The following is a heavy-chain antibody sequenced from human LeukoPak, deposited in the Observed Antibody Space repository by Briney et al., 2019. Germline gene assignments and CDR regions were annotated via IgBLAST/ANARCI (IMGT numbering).Heavy chain of an antibody. CDR1: GFTVSSNY. CDR3: ARGSRALAVAGTGDY. V-gene: IGHV3-20*04. Sequence: GGSLRLSCAASGFTVSSNYMSWVRQAPGKGLEWVSGINWNGGSTGYADSVKGRFTISRDNAKNSLYLQMNSLRAEDTALYYCARGSRALAVAGTGDYWGQGTLATVSS. CDR2: INWNGGST. D-gene: IGHD6-19*01. J-gene: IGHJ4*02.